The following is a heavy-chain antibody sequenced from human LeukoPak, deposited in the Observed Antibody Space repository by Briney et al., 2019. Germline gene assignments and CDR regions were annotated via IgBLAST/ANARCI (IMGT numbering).Heavy chain of an antibody. CDR2: ISGSGSST. J-gene: IGHJ3*02. CDR3: APPSDAFDI. Sequence: GGFLRLSCTASGFTFSNYAMSWVRQAPGKGLEWVSGISGSGSSTYYADSVKGRFTISRDNSKNTLYLQMNSLRAEDTAVYYCAPPSDAFDIWGQGTMVTVSS. CDR1: GFTFSNYA. V-gene: IGHV3-23*01.